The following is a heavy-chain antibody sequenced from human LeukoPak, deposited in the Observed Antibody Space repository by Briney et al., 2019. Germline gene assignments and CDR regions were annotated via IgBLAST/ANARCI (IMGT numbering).Heavy chain of an antibody. CDR2: INHSGST. CDR3: ARCPRKFQD. V-gene: IGHV4-34*01. Sequence: PSETLSLTCAVYGVSFSGYYWSWIRQPPGKGLEWIGEINHSGSTNYNPSLKSRVTISVDTSKNQFSLKLSSVTAANTAVYYCARCPRKFQDWGQGALVTVSS. J-gene: IGHJ4*02. D-gene: IGHD2-21*01. CDR1: GVSFSGYY.